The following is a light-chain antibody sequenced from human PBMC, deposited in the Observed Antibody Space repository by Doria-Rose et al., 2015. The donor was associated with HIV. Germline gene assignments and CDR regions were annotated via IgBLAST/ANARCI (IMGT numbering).Light chain of an antibody. CDR2: AAA. V-gene: IGKV1-39*01. Sequence: DIQLTQSPSSLSASVGDRVTITCRASQSTGSFLNWYQQKPVKAPKLLSYAAASMHNGVLSRFSGSGSGTDFTLTISSLQPEDFATYFCQQSYSTPLTFGGGTKVEIK. CDR1: QSTGSF. CDR3: QQSYSTPLT. J-gene: IGKJ4*01.